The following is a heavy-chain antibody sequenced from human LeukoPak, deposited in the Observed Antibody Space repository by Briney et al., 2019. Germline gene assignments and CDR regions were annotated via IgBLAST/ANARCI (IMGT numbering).Heavy chain of an antibody. CDR2: IYISGST. J-gene: IGHJ4*02. CDR1: GVSINTYY. V-gene: IGHV4-4*07. CDR3: ARRSPDYDILTGYYKGGYFDY. Sequence: SETLSLTCTVSGVSINTYYWSWIRQPAGKGLEWIGRIYISGSTNYNPSLKSRVTISVDTSKNQFSLKLSSVTAADTAVYYCARRSPDYDILTGYYKGGYFDYWGQGTLVTVSS. D-gene: IGHD3-9*01.